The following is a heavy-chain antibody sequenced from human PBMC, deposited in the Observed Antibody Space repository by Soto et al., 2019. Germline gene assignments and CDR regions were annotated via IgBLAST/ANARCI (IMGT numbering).Heavy chain of an antibody. CDR1: GFTFSDYY. D-gene: IGHD6-19*01. J-gene: IGHJ4*02. CDR2: ISSSSSYR. V-gene: IGHV3-11*03. Sequence: PGGSLRLSCAASGFTFSDYYMSWIRQAPGKGLEWVSYISSSSSYRNYADSVKGRFTVSRDNAKNSLNLQMNSLRAEDTAVYYCARISPYNSGRPYWGQGTLVTVSS. CDR3: ARISPYNSGRPY.